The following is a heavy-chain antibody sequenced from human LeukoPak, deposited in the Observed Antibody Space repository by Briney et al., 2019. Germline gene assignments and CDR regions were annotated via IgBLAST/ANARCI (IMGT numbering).Heavy chain of an antibody. CDR1: GFTFSSDA. Sequence: GGSLRLSCAASGFTFSSDAMSWVSQAPGKGLEWVSAISGSGGSTYYADSVKGRFTIPRDNSKNTLDLQMNSLRAEDTAVYYCAKFKVTTYYFDYWGQGTLVTVSS. CDR3: AKFKVTTYYFDY. D-gene: IGHD4-17*01. V-gene: IGHV3-23*01. J-gene: IGHJ4*02. CDR2: ISGSGGST.